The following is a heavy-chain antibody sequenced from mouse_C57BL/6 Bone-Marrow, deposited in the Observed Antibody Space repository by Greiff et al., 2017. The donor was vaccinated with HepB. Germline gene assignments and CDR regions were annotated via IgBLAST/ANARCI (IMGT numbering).Heavy chain of an antibody. V-gene: IGHV1-69*01. CDR1: GYTFTSYW. D-gene: IGHD1-1*01. Sequence: QVQLQQPGAELVMPGASVKLSCKASGYTFTSYWMHWVKQRPGQGLEWIGEIDPSDSYTNYNQKFKGKSTLTVDKSSSTAYMQLSILTSEDSAVCYCACSIYYLFAYWGQGTLVTVSA. CDR2: IDPSDSYT. CDR3: ACSIYYLFAY. J-gene: IGHJ3*01.